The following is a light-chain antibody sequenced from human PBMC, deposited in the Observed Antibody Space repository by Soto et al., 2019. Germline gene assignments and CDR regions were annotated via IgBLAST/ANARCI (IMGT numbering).Light chain of an antibody. CDR2: LGS. V-gene: IGKV2-28*01. Sequence: EPASISCRSSQSLLHSNGYNYLDWYLQKPGQSPQLLIYLGSNRASGVPDRFSGSGSGTDFTLKISRVEADDIGVYYCMQALQSWTFGQGTKVDIK. J-gene: IGKJ1*01. CDR3: MQALQSWT. CDR1: QSLLHSNGYNY.